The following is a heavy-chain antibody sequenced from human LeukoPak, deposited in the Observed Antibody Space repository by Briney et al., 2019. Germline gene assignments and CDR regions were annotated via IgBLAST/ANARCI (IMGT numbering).Heavy chain of an antibody. CDR2: IYYSGGT. CDR1: GGSISSYY. Sequence: SETLSLTCTVSGGSISSYYWSWIRQPPGKGLEWIGYIYYSGGTNYKSSLKSRVTISVDTSKNQFSLKLTSVTAADTAVYYCAREGLNMVRGVIPKEAWGWFDPWGQGTLVTVSS. V-gene: IGHV4-59*12. J-gene: IGHJ5*02. CDR3: AREGLNMVRGVIPKEAWGWFDP. D-gene: IGHD3-10*01.